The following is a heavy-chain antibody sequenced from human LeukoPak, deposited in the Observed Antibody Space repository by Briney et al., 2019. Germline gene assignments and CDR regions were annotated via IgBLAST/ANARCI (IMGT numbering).Heavy chain of an antibody. J-gene: IGHJ5*02. CDR3: ARVVVAQWWGERQVWFDP. CDR2: INPSGGST. D-gene: IGHD2-15*01. CDR1: GYTFTSYY. V-gene: IGHV1-46*01. Sequence: ASVKLSCTASGYTFTSYYMHWVRQAPGQGLEWMGIINPSGGSTSYAQKFQGRVTMTRDTSTNTVYMELSSLRSEDTGVYYCARVVVAQWWGERQVWFDPWGQGTLVTVSS.